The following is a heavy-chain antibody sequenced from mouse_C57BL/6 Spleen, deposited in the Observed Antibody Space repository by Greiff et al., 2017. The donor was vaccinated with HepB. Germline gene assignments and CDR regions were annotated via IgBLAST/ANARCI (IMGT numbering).Heavy chain of an antibody. CDR3: ARGGLYYSYAVALDD. D-gene: IGHD2-12*01. CDR2: INPSNGGT. CDR1: GYTFTSYW. V-gene: IGHV1-53*01. J-gene: IGHJ4*01. Sequence: QVQLQQPGTELVKPGASVKLSCKASGYTFTSYWMHWVKQRPGQGLEWIGNINPSNGGTNYNEKFKSKATLTVDKSSSTAYMQLSSLTSEDSAVYYCARGGLYYSYAVALDDWGQGTSVTVSS.